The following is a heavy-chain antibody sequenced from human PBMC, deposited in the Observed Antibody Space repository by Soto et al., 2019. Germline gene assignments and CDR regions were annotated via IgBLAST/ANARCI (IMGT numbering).Heavy chain of an antibody. D-gene: IGHD3-3*01. CDR3: ANCADYDFSRASNWFDP. CDR2: IRGSGSSP. Sequence: GGSLRLSCAASGFTFSSYAMSWVRLAPGKGLEWVALIRGSGSSPYSADSVQGQFTITRDNAKNTLNLHVHRIRPNATAVTYYANCADYDFSRASNWFDPWGRGTLVTV. CDR1: GFTFSSYA. V-gene: IGHV3-23*01. J-gene: IGHJ5*02.